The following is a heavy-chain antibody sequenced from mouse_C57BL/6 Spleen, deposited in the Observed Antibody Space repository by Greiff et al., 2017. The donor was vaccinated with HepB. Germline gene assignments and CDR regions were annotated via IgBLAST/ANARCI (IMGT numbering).Heavy chain of an antibody. D-gene: IGHD2-3*01. CDR2: INPGSGGT. Sequence: VKLQESGAELVRPGTSVKVSCKASGYAFTNYLIEWVKQRPGQGLEWIGVINPGSGGTNYNEKFKGKATLTADKSSSTAYMQLSSLTSEDSAVYFCARGDGYYTYWGQGTLVTVSA. CDR1: GYAFTNYL. CDR3: ARGDGYYTY. V-gene: IGHV1-54*01. J-gene: IGHJ3*01.